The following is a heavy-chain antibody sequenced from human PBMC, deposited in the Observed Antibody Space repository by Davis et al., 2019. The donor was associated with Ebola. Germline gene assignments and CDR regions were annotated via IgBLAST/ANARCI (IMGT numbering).Heavy chain of an antibody. D-gene: IGHD6-19*01. CDR1: GASISTYY. CDR3: ARHAARRDSSGWDYYFDY. J-gene: IGHJ4*02. V-gene: IGHV4-59*08. CDR2: IYHSGFT. Sequence: MPSETLSLTCTVSGASISTYYWTWIRQPPGKGLEWTGYIYHSGFTNYNPSLKSRVTIALDTSKNQFSLKLSSVTSADTAVYYCARHAARRDSSGWDYYFDYWGQGSLVTVSS.